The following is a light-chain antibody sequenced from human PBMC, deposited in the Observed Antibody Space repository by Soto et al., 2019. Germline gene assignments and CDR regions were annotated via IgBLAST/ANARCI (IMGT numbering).Light chain of an antibody. CDR3: QHYYNWPPFT. CDR2: GAS. CDR1: QSVSST. Sequence: EIVLTQSPATLSLSPGERATLSCRASQSVSSTLAWYQQKPGQAPRLLIYGASTRATGVPARFSGSGYGTEFTLTISSLQSEDFAVYYCQHYYNWPPFTFGQGTKVDIK. V-gene: IGKV3-15*01. J-gene: IGKJ2*01.